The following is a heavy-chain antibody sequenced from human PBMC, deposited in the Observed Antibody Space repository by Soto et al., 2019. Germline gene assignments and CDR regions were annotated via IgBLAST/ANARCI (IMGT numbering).Heavy chain of an antibody. D-gene: IGHD2-15*01. CDR3: ARDTRNRAAKLGY. CDR1: GGTFSSSA. V-gene: IGHV1-69*12. Sequence: QVQLVQSGAEVKKPGSSVKVSCKASGGTFSSSAISWVRQAPGQGLEWLGGIIPIFGTANYAKKFQASVTINEDDSTSTDYMELSSLRSEATAVYYCARDTRNRAAKLGYWGQGTLVTVSS. J-gene: IGHJ4*02. CDR2: IIPIFGTA.